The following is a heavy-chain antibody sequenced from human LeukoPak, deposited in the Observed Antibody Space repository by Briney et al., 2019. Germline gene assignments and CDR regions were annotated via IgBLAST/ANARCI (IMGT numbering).Heavy chain of an antibody. CDR3: TTDRADF. CDR2: IKSKPDGGTT. Sequence: GGSLRLSCAASGFIFSNTWMSWVRQAPGKGLEWVGRIKSKPDGGTTDYAAPVTGGFTISRDDSKNTLYLQMNSLKTEDTALYYCTTDRADFWGQGTLVTVSS. V-gene: IGHV3-15*01. J-gene: IGHJ4*02. CDR1: GFIFSNTW.